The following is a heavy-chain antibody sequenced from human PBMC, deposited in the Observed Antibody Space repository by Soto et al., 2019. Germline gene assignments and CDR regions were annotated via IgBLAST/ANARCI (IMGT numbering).Heavy chain of an antibody. CDR3: ASVPYYDSSGSNGRDY. D-gene: IGHD3-22*01. Sequence: SENPSLTCAVSGGSISSSNWWSWVRQPPGKGLEWIGEIYHSGSTNYNPSLKSRVTISVDKSKNQFSLKLSSVTAADTAVYYCASVPYYDSSGSNGRDYWGQGTLCTVS. J-gene: IGHJ4*02. CDR1: GGSISSSNW. CDR2: IYHSGST. V-gene: IGHV4-4*02.